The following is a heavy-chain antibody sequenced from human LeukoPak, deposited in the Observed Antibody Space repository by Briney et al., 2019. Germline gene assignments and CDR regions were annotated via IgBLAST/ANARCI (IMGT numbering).Heavy chain of an antibody. CDR3: AMSTVFDY. CDR1: GFTFSRYW. CDR2: IKQDGSEK. V-gene: IGHV3-7*01. Sequence: PGGSLRLSCVASGFTFSRYWMSWVRQAPGKGLEWVANIKQDGSEKYYVDSVEGRFTISRDDAENSLYLQMNSLRVEDTALYYCAMSTVFDYWGQGTLVTVSS. D-gene: IGHD4-17*01. J-gene: IGHJ4*02.